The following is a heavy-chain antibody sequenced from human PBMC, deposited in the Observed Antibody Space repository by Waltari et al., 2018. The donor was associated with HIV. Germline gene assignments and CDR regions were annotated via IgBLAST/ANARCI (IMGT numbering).Heavy chain of an antibody. D-gene: IGHD2-21*02. CDR2: ISSSGTTI. J-gene: IGHJ4*02. V-gene: IGHV3-11*01. CDR1: GFVFSDFS. Sequence: QVQLVESGGGLVKPGGSLRLSCAASGFVFSDFSIRWFRQDPGKGLGWISYISSSGTTIYYRDSVKGRFTISRDNAKNSLSLQMNSLRAEDTAVYYCASPGPYCGGDCYLDWGPGTLVTVSS. CDR3: ASPGPYCGGDCYLD.